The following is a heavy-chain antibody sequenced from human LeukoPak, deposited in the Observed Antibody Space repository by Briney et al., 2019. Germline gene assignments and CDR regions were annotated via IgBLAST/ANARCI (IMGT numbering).Heavy chain of an antibody. Sequence: SVKVSCKASGYTFTSYYMHWVRQAPGQGLEWMGIINPSGGSTSYAQKFQGRVTMTRDTSTSTVYMELSSLRSEDTAVYYCASFHRPYSSSWYNNAFDIWGQGAMVTVSS. V-gene: IGHV1-46*01. CDR1: GYTFTSYY. CDR3: ASFHRPYSSSWYNNAFDI. CDR2: INPSGGST. D-gene: IGHD6-13*01. J-gene: IGHJ3*02.